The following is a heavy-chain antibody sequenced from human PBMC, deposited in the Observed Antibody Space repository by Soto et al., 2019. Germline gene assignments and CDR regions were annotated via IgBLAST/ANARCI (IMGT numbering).Heavy chain of an antibody. CDR2: ISSSSSYI. J-gene: IGHJ3*02. CDR1: GFTFSSYS. CDR3: ARDAVVSDWYERDAFDI. D-gene: IGHD6-19*01. V-gene: IGHV3-21*01. Sequence: GGSLRLSCAASGFTFSSYSMNWVRQAPGKGLEWVSSISSSSSYIYYADSVKGRFTISRDNAKNSLYLQMNSLRAEDTAVYYCARDAVVSDWYERDAFDIWGQGTMVTVSS.